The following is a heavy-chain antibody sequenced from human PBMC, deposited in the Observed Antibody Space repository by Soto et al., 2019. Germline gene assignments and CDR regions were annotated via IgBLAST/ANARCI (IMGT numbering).Heavy chain of an antibody. CDR2: IFHTGST. CDR3: AENGLGYFERYCYYSGPPLDY. CDR1: NFSMTSGFY. D-gene: IGHD3-10*01. Sequence: SETLSLTCAVSNFSMTSGFYWGWLRQPPGKGLEWIGSIFHTGSTSYQPSLKSRVTISLDRSKNQFSLTLRSVTAADTAVYYCAENGLGYFERYCYYSGPPLDYWGQGVLVTVSS. V-gene: IGHV4-38-2*01. J-gene: IGHJ4*01.